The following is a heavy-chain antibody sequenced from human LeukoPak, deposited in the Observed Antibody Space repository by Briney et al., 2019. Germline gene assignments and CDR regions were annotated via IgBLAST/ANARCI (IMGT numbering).Heavy chain of an antibody. CDR3: ARDRVWGSYRSIDY. CDR2: ISYDGSNK. J-gene: IGHJ4*02. Sequence: GGSLRLSCAASGFTFSSYAMHWVRQAPGKGLEWVAVISYDGSNKYYADSVKGRFTISRDNSKNTLYLQMNSLRAEDTAAYYCARDRVWGSYRSIDYWGQGTLVTVSS. CDR1: GFTFSSYA. V-gene: IGHV3-30*04. D-gene: IGHD3-16*02.